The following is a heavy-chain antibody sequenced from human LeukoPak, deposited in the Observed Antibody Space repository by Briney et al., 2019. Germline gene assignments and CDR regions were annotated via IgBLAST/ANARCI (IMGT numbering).Heavy chain of an antibody. D-gene: IGHD3-22*01. CDR2: ISTSSSYI. CDR1: GFTFSTKS. Sequence: GGSLRLSCAVSGFTFSTKSMNWVRQAPGKGLEWVSSISTSSSYIYYADSVKGRFTISRDNAKKSLYLQMNSLRAGDTAVYYCARDGGDYYDSSGYPFHHWGQGTLVTVSS. V-gene: IGHV3-21*01. CDR3: ARDGGDYYDSSGYPFHH. J-gene: IGHJ1*01.